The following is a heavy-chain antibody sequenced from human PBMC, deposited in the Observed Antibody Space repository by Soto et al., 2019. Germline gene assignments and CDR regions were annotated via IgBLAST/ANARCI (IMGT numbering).Heavy chain of an antibody. J-gene: IGHJ4*02. V-gene: IGHV3-30*18. CDR3: AKSVYNWNDGFFDY. CDR2: ISYDGINK. D-gene: IGHD1-1*01. Sequence: QVQLVESRGGVVQPGRSLRLSCAASGFTFSSYGMHWVRQAPGKGLEWVAVISYDGINKYYADSVKGRFTISRDNSKNTLYLQMNSLIAEDTAVYYCAKSVYNWNDGFFDYWGQGTLVTVSS. CDR1: GFTFSSYG.